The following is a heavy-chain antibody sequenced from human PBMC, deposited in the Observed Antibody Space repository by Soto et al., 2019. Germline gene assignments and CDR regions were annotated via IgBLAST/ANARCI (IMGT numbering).Heavy chain of an antibody. CDR3: ARRARPDFYYMDV. CDR1: GFTLSGYA. CDR2: ISSNGVGT. J-gene: IGHJ6*03. V-gene: IGHV3-64*01. Sequence: EVQLAESGGGLAQPGGSLRPSCAAPGFTLSGYAMDWVRLAPGKGLEYVSGISSNGVGTYSANSVQGRFTISRDNSKNTVYLQMGSLRPEDMAVYYCARRARPDFYYMDVWGKGTTVTVSS. D-gene: IGHD6-6*01.